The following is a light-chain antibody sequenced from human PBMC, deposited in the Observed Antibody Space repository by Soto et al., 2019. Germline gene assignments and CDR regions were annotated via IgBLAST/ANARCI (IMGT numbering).Light chain of an antibody. CDR2: EVS. V-gene: IGLV2-14*01. CDR1: SSDVGGYNY. J-gene: IGLJ2*01. CDR3: SSYTSCSPRVV. Sequence: QSALTQPASVSGSPGQSITISCTGTSSDVGGYNYVSWYQQHPGKAPKLMIYEVSNRPSGVSNRFSGSKSGNTASLTISGLQAEDEAYYYGSSYTSCSPRVVFGGGTQLTVL.